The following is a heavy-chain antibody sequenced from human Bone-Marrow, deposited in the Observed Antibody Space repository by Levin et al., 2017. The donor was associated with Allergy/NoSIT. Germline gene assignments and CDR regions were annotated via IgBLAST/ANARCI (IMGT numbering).Heavy chain of an antibody. D-gene: IGHD6-13*01. V-gene: IGHV3-11*01. CDR2: ISGSTDTI. Sequence: KAGGSLRLSCAASGFTFSDYYMSWIRQAPGKGLEWVSYISGSTDTIFYADSVNGRFTISRDNAKDSLYLQMNSLRDDDTALYYCARGLNLQRQQLVLTPFFDSWGQGTLVTVSS. J-gene: IGHJ4*02. CDR1: GFTFSDYY. CDR3: ARGLNLQRQQLVLTPFFDS.